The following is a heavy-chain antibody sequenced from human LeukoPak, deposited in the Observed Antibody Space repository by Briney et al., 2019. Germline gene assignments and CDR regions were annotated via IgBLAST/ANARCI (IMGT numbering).Heavy chain of an antibody. CDR1: GGSISSYY. D-gene: IGHD5-18*01. CDR2: VYYTGAT. V-gene: IGHV4-59*01. Sequence: SETLSLTCTVSGGSISSYYWSWIRLPPGKGLEWIGYVYYTGATYYNPSLKSRVTISLDTSKNQFSLKLSSVTAADAAVYYCARAGYSYGTGYYFDYWGQGALVTVSS. CDR3: ARAGYSYGTGYYFDY. J-gene: IGHJ4*02.